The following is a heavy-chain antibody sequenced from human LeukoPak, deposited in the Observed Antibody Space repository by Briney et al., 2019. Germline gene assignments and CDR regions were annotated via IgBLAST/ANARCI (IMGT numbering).Heavy chain of an antibody. V-gene: IGHV3-23*01. J-gene: IGHJ6*02. CDR3: AKAGAPAFLTGYYISYYYYGMDV. CDR2: ISGSGGST. CDR1: GFTFSGYA. D-gene: IGHD3-9*01. Sequence: PGGSLRLSCAASGFTFSGYAMSWVRQAPGKGLEWVSAISGSGGSTYYADSVKGRFTISRDNSKNTLYLQMNSLRAEDTAVYYCAKAGAPAFLTGYYISYYYYGMDVWGQGTTVTVPS.